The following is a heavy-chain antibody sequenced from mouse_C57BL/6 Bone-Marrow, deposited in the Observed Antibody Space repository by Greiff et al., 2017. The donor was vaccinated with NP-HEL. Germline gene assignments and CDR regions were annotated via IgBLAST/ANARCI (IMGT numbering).Heavy chain of an antibody. CDR1: GYTFTSYW. Sequence: VQLQQSGAELVKPGASVKMSCKASGYTFTSYWITWVKQRPGQGLEWIGDIYPGSGSTNYNEKFKSKATLTVDTSSSTAYMQLSSLTSEDSAVYYCARRDYYGSSYWYFDVWGTGTTVTVSS. D-gene: IGHD1-1*01. J-gene: IGHJ1*03. CDR3: ARRDYYGSSYWYFDV. V-gene: IGHV1-55*01. CDR2: IYPGSGST.